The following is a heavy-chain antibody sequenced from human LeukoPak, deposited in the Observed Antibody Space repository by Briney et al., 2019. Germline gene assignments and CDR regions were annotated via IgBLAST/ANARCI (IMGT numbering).Heavy chain of an antibody. J-gene: IGHJ5*02. V-gene: IGHV4-59*06. CDR2: IYYSGST. Sequence: SETLSLTCTVSGGSLSSYYWSWIRQPPGKGLEWIGYIYYSGSTYYNPSLKSRVTISVDTSKNEFSLKLSSVTAADTAVYYCARDLGYCSGGSCYGAGWFDPWGQGTLVTVSS. CDR1: GGSLSSYY. D-gene: IGHD2-15*01. CDR3: ARDLGYCSGGSCYGAGWFDP.